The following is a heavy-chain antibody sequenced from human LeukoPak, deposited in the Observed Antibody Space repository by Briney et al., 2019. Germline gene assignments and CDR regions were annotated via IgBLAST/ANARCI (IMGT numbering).Heavy chain of an antibody. CDR2: ISYDGSNK. Sequence: GGSLRLSCTASGFTFSSYGMHWVRQAPGKGLEWVAVISYDGSNKYYADSVKGRFTISRDNSKNTLYLQMNSLRAEDTAVYYCAKGARYDSSGYHPSFFDYWGQGTLVTVSS. CDR3: AKGARYDSSGYHPSFFDY. V-gene: IGHV3-30*18. J-gene: IGHJ4*02. CDR1: GFTFSSYG. D-gene: IGHD3-22*01.